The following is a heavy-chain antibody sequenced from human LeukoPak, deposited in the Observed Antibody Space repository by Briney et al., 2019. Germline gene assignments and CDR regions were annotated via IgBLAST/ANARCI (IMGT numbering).Heavy chain of an antibody. CDR1: GFTLSGYW. J-gene: IGHJ4*02. D-gene: IGHD2-2*01. CDR3: ARAGQGYCTSAGCFLSLDY. CDR2: IKQDGNEK. V-gene: IGHV3-7*01. Sequence: GGSLRLPCAASGFTLSGYWMSWVRQAPGKGLEWVANIKQDGNEKYSVDSVKGRFTISRDNAKNSLYLQMNSLRAEDTAVYYCARAGQGYCTSAGCFLSLDYWGQGTLVTVSS.